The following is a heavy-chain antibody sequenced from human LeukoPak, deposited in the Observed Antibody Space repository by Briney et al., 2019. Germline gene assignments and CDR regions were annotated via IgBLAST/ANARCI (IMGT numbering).Heavy chain of an antibody. V-gene: IGHV1-69*05. J-gene: IGHJ4*02. CDR3: ARDGDPQLAFDY. Sequence: ASVKVSCKASGGTFSSYAISWVRQSPGQGLEWMGRIIPIFGTANYAQKFQGRVTITTDESTSTAYMELSSLRPEDTAVYYCARDGDPQLAFDYWGQGTLVTVSS. CDR2: IIPIFGTA. D-gene: IGHD7-27*01. CDR1: GGTFSSYA.